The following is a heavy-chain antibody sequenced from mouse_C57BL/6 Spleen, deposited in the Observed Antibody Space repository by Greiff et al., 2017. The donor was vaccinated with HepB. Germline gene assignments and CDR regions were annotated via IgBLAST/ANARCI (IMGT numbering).Heavy chain of an antibody. CDR1: GYTFTSYW. CDR3: AIGGYYWYFDV. V-gene: IGHV1-74*01. J-gene: IGHJ1*03. CDR2: IHPSDSDT. Sequence: QVQLQQPGAELVKPGASVTVSCKASGYTFTSYWVHWVKQRPGQGLEWLGRIHPSDSDTNYNQKFKGKATLTVDKSSSTAYMQLSSLKSEDSAVYYCAIGGYYWYFDVWGTGTTVTVSS. D-gene: IGHD2-2*01.